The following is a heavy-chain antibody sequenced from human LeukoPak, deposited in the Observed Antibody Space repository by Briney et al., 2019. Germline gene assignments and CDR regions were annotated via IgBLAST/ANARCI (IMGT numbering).Heavy chain of an antibody. D-gene: IGHD1-14*01. J-gene: IGHJ6*02. CDR2: ISGSGGST. Sequence: PGGSLRLSCAASGFTFSSYAMSWVRQAPGKGLECLSAISGSGGSTYYADSVKGRFTISRDNSKNTLYLKMNSLRAEDTAVYYCANGLGSHGNYYYYGMDVWGQGTTVTVSS. CDR1: GFTFSSYA. V-gene: IGHV3-23*01. CDR3: ANGLGSHGNYYYYGMDV.